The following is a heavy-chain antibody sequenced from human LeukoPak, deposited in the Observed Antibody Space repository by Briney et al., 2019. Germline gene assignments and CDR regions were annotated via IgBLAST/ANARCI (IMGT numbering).Heavy chain of an antibody. CDR2: ISSDGGRT. V-gene: IGHV3-64D*09. CDR1: GFTFSSFA. Sequence: GGSLRLSCSASGFTFSSFAMFWVRQAPGKGLEYVTGISSDGGRTNYADSVKARFTISRDNSKVTLYLQMTSLRPEDTAIYYCVKDPSGNYFYFDYWGQGTLVTVSS. J-gene: IGHJ4*02. D-gene: IGHD1-26*01. CDR3: VKDPSGNYFYFDY.